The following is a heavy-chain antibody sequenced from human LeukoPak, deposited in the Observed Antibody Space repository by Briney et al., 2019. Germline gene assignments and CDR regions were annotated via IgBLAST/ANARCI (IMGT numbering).Heavy chain of an antibody. CDR1: GFTFSNYG. CDR2: IKSKTDGGTT. Sequence: PGGSLRLSCATSGFTFSNYGMHWVRQAPGKGLEWVGRIKSKTDGGTTDYAAPVKGRFTISRDDSKNTLYLQMNSLRTEDTAVYYCVRDGSSWGNFDYWGQGTLVSVSS. D-gene: IGHD7-27*01. J-gene: IGHJ4*02. V-gene: IGHV3-15*01. CDR3: VRDGSSWGNFDY.